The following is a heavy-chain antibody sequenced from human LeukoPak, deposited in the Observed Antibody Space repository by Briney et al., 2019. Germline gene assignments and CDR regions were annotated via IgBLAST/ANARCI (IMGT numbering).Heavy chain of an antibody. Sequence: GASVKVSCKASGGTFSSYAISWVRQAPAQGLELMGGIIPIFGTANYAQKFQGRVTITADESTSTAYMELSSLRSEDAAVYYCASVGWELSANEDYWGQGTLVTVSS. CDR3: ASVGWELSANEDY. J-gene: IGHJ4*02. CDR2: IIPIFGTA. V-gene: IGHV1-69*13. D-gene: IGHD1-26*01. CDR1: GGTFSSYA.